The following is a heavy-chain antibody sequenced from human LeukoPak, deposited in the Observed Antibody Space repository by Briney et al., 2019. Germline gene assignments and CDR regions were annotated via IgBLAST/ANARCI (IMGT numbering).Heavy chain of an antibody. CDR3: ARAWIQLGFDY. CDR2: INHSGST. V-gene: IGHV4-38-2*02. D-gene: IGHD5-18*01. Sequence: SETLSLTCTVSDYSISSDYYSGCLRHPRKKVLEWIGSINHSGSTNYNPPLKSRVTISVDTSKNQFSLKLSSVTAADTAVYYCARAWIQLGFDYWGQGTLVTVSS. CDR1: DYSISSDYY. J-gene: IGHJ4*02.